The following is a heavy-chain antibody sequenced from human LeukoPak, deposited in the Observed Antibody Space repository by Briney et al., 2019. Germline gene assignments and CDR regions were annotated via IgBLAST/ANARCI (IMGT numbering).Heavy chain of an antibody. CDR1: DGSISSYY. CDR2: IYYTGTT. Sequence: PSETLSLTCTVSDGSISSYYWNWFRQPPGKGLEWIGHIYYTGTTHYNPSLQSRVSISIDTSKNQFSLKLGSVTAVDTAVYYCARWGHFDTSGYFVADYWGQGTLITVSS. CDR3: ARWGHFDTSGYFVADY. V-gene: IGHV4-59*01. J-gene: IGHJ4*02. D-gene: IGHD3-22*01.